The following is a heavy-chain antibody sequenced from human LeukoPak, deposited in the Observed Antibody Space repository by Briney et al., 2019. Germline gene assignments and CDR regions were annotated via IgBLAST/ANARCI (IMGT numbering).Heavy chain of an antibody. J-gene: IGHJ4*02. Sequence: PGRSLRLSCAASGFTFSSYGMHWVRQAPGKGLEWVSSISSTSSYIYYADSVKGRFTISRDTAKSSLYLQMNSLRAEDTAMYYCARVTLTGYFAFDSWGQGTLVTVSS. CDR2: ISSTSSYI. D-gene: IGHD3-9*01. V-gene: IGHV3-21*01. CDR1: GFTFSSYG. CDR3: ARVTLTGYFAFDS.